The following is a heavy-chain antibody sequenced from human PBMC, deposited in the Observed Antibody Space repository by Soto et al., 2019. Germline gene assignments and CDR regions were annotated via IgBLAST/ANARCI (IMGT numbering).Heavy chain of an antibody. V-gene: IGHV4-30-4*01. CDR1: GGSISSGDYY. CDR3: ARADVVPAAMQYYYYGMDV. J-gene: IGHJ6*02. CDR2: IYYSGST. D-gene: IGHD2-2*01. Sequence: PSETLSLTCTVSGGSISSGDYYWSWIRQPPGKGLEWIGYIYYSGSTYYNPSLKSRVTISVDTSKNQFSLKLSSVTAADTAVYYCARADVVPAAMQYYYYGMDVWGQGTTVTVSS.